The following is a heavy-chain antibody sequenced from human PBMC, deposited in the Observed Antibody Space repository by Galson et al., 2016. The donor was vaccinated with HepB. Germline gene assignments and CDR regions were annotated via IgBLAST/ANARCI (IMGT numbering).Heavy chain of an antibody. Sequence: SLRLSCAVSGFDFNDFYMSWIRQAPGKGLEWISYISRDAGTIFYADSVKGRFTISRDNAKSTLYLQMNSLRADDTAVYYCVSPLHNDGNSGMAVDIWGQGTMVTVSS. D-gene: IGHD4-23*01. J-gene: IGHJ3*02. CDR1: GFDFNDFY. CDR2: ISRDAGTI. V-gene: IGHV3-11*04. CDR3: VSPLHNDGNSGMAVDI.